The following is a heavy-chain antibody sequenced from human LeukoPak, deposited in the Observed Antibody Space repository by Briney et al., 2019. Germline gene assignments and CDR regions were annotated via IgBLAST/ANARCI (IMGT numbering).Heavy chain of an antibody. V-gene: IGHV3-30-3*01. D-gene: IGHD5-12*01. CDR2: ISYDESNK. CDR3: AKDAIIVATIREIDS. Sequence: GGSLRLSCAASGFAFSSYAMYWVRQAPGKGLEWVAVISYDESNKYYADSLEGRFTISRDNSKNTLYLQMNRLRAEDTAVYYCAKDAIIVATIREIDSWGQGTLVTVSS. J-gene: IGHJ4*02. CDR1: GFAFSSYA.